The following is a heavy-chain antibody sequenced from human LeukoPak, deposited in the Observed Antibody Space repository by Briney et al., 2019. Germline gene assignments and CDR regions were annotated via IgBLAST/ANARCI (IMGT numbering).Heavy chain of an antibody. CDR3: TRDMQGSRLYLVGSQND. Sequence: GGSLRLSCAVSGMTFKNYWMSWVRQAPGKGLEWVANMKHDGSLRYYLDSVRGRFTISRDNAVNSLYLQMNSLRAEDSGLYYCTRDMQGSRLYLVGSQNDWGQGTLVTVSS. J-gene: IGHJ4*02. CDR2: MKHDGSLR. D-gene: IGHD1-26*01. CDR1: GMTFKNYW. V-gene: IGHV3-7*01.